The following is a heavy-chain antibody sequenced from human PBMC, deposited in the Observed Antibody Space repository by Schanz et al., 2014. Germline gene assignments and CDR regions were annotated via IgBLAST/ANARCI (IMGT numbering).Heavy chain of an antibody. J-gene: IGHJ6*02. V-gene: IGHV4-39*01. CDR1: GDSITTSGYF. Sequence: QLQLQESGPVLVKPSETLSLTCTVSGDSITTSGYFWGWIRQAPGKGLEYIGTSVYSGATHYNPSLLSRVPIPVDPSKNQFPLKLPSVTAADTALYYCSRHSDNSGYRDGSYYFSYGVDVWGRGTTVTVSS. D-gene: IGHD3-22*01. CDR2: SVYSGAT. CDR3: SRHSDNSGYRDGSYYFSYGVDV.